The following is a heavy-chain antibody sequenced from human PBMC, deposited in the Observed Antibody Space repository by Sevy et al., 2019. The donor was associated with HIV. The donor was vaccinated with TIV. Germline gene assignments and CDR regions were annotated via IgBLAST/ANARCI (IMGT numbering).Heavy chain of an antibody. J-gene: IGHJ4*02. CDR3: AKDTYSSGGDFDY. CDR1: GFTFSSYA. V-gene: IGHV3-23*01. CDR2: VSGSGGST. Sequence: GGSLRLSCAASGFTFSSYAMSWVRQAPGQGLEWVSAVSGSGGSTHYADAVKGRFTISRDNSKNTLYLQMNSLRAEDTALYYCAKDTYSSGGDFDYWGQGTLVTVSS. D-gene: IGHD3-22*01.